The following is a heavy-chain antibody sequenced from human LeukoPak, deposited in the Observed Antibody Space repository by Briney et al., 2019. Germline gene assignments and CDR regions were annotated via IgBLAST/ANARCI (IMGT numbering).Heavy chain of an antibody. CDR3: ARDDENYGSGSYYNVFSY. Sequence: PGRSLRLSCAASGFTFSSYSMNWVRQAPGKGLEWVSSIGSSGGFIYYADSVKGRFTISRDNAKNSLYLQMDSLRAEDTAVYYCARDDENYGSGSYYNVFSYWGQGTLVTISS. CDR2: IGSSGGFI. J-gene: IGHJ4*02. V-gene: IGHV3-21*01. D-gene: IGHD3-10*01. CDR1: GFTFSSYS.